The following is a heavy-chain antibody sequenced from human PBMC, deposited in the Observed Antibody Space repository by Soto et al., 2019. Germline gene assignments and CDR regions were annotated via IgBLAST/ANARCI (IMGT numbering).Heavy chain of an antibody. Sequence: QVQLVQSGAEVKKPGASVKVSCKASGYTFTSYGISWVRQAPGQGLEWMGWISAYKGNTNYAQKLQVRVTMTTDTSTSTAYMELRSLRSDHTAVYYCARGPYYDFWSGTYYYYYGMDVWGQGTTVTVSS. CDR1: GYTFTSYG. CDR3: ARGPYYDFWSGTYYYYYGMDV. CDR2: ISAYKGNT. J-gene: IGHJ6*02. V-gene: IGHV1-18*01. D-gene: IGHD3-3*01.